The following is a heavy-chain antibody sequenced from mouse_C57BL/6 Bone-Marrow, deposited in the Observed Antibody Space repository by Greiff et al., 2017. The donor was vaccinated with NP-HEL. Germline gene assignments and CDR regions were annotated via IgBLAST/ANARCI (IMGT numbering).Heavy chain of an antibody. J-gene: IGHJ4*01. Sequence: EVQLQESGPELVKPGASVKISCKASGYSFTGYYMHWVKQSSEKSLEWIGEINPSTGGTSYNQKFKGKATLTVDKSSSTAYMQLKSLTSEDSAVYYCPSSSDYWGQGTSVTVSS. V-gene: IGHV1-43*01. CDR3: PSSSDY. CDR2: INPSTGGT. CDR1: GYSFTGYY.